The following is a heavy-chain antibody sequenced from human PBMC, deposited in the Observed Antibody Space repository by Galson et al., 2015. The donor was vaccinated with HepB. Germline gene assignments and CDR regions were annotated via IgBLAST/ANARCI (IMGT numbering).Heavy chain of an antibody. CDR1: GYSFTDYW. CDR2: IYPGDSDT. CDR3: ARPGRIQLWGDAFDI. D-gene: IGHD5-18*01. V-gene: IGHV5-51*01. J-gene: IGHJ3*02. Sequence: QSGAEVKKPGESLRISCKGSGYSFTDYWIGWVRQMPGKGLEWMGIIYPGDSDTRYSPSFQGQVTISADKSVTTAYLQWSSLKASDTAMYYCARPGRIQLWGDAFDIWGQGTMVTVSS.